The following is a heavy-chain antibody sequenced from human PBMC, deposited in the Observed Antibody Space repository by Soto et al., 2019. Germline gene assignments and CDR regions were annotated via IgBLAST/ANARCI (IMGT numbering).Heavy chain of an antibody. Sequence: EVQLVESGGGLVKPGGSLRLSCAASGFTFSSYSMNWVRQAPGKGLEWVSSISSSSSYIYYADSVKGRFTIPRDNAKNSLYLQMNSLRAEDTAVYHCARDLRGSSSCWGQGPLVTVSS. CDR2: ISSSSSYI. D-gene: IGHD6-13*01. J-gene: IGHJ4*02. CDR3: ARDLRGSSSC. V-gene: IGHV3-21*01. CDR1: GFTFSSYS.